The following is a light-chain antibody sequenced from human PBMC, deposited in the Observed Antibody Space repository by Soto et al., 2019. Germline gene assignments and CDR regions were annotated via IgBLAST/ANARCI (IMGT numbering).Light chain of an antibody. Sequence: DIQLTQSPSTLSASVGDRVTITCRASQTISSWLAWYQQKPGKAPNLLIYNTSNLESGVPSRFSGSGSGTEFTLTISSLQPDDFATYYCQYYNDYCWTFGQGTKVEIK. CDR2: NTS. CDR3: QYYNDYCWT. CDR1: QTISSW. J-gene: IGKJ1*01. V-gene: IGKV1-5*03.